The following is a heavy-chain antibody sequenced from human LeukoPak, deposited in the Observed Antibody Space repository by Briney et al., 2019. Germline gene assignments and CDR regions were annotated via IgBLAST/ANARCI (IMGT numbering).Heavy chain of an antibody. Sequence: ASVKVSCKASGYTFTGYFMHWVRQAPGQGLQWMGWINTNSGGTNYAQKFQGRVTMTRYTSISTAYMELSRLRSDDTAVYYCAKICTGASCYPGAFDIWGQGTMVTVSS. CDR3: AKICTGASCYPGAFDI. D-gene: IGHD2-8*02. V-gene: IGHV1-2*02. CDR1: GYTFTGYF. CDR2: INTNSGGT. J-gene: IGHJ3*02.